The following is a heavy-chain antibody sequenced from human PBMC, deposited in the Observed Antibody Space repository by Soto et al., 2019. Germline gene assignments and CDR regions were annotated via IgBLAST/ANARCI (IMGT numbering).Heavy chain of an antibody. V-gene: IGHV3-23*01. Sequence: GGSLRLSCAATGFTFSVYAMTWVRQAPGKXLEWVSAVTANGGSTYSADSVKGRFTISRDNSKNTLFLQMNSLRAEDTAVYYCASLGVGDWANYYYYYGMDVWGQGATVTVYS. D-gene: IGHD2-21*02. CDR3: ASLGVGDWANYYYYYGMDV. CDR1: GFTFSVYA. CDR2: VTANGGST. J-gene: IGHJ6*02.